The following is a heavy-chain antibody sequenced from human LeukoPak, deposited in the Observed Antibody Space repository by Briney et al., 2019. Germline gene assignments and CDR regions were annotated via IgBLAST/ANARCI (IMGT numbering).Heavy chain of an antibody. J-gene: IGHJ5*02. CDR2: IYYSGST. V-gene: IGHV4-31*03. Sequence: PSETLSLTCTVSGASIRSGDHYWSWIRQHPGKGLEWIGYIYYSGSTYYNPSLKSRVTISVDTSKNQFSLKLSSVTAADTAVYYCARADITISNWFDPWGQGTLVTVSS. D-gene: IGHD3-3*01. CDR3: ARADITISNWFDP. CDR1: GASIRSGDHY.